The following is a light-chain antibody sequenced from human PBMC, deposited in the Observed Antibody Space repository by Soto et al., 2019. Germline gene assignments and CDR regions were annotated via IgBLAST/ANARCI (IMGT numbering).Light chain of an antibody. V-gene: IGKV1-39*01. J-gene: IGKJ3*01. CDR3: QQSYTAPYT. Sequence: DIQMTQSPSSLSASVGDAVSLTCRASRSISNYLNWYQQKPGRAPKLLISGASSLQRGVPSRFSGSGSGTTCTLTITSLQPDDFAIYFCQQSYTAPYTFGPGTKVEIK. CDR2: GAS. CDR1: RSISNY.